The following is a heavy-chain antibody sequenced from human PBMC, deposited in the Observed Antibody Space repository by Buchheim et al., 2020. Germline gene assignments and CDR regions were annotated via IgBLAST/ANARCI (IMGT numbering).Heavy chain of an antibody. V-gene: IGHV3-66*02. CDR3: ARGPGDYDFWSVYSDSSYYYGMDV. J-gene: IGHJ6*02. Sequence: EVQLVESGGGLVQPGGSLRLSCAASGFTVSSNYMSWVRQAPGKGLEWVSVIYSGGSTYYADSVKGRFTISRDNSKNTLYLQMNSLGVEDTAVYYCARGPGDYDFWSVYSDSSYYYGMDVWGQGTT. CDR1: GFTVSSNY. D-gene: IGHD3-3*01. CDR2: IYSGGST.